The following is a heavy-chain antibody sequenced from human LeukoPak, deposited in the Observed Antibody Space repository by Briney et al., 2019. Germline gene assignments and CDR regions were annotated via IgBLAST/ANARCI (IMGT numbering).Heavy chain of an antibody. CDR3: ARIGTTTRGPAGLDV. CDR2: IASGGGANR. Sequence: GGSLRLSCAASGFTFSSYEMNWVRQAPGKGLEQVSYIASGGGANRFYSESVKGRFTISRDNAKNSLYLHMNSLRAEDTGVYYCARIGTTTRGPAGLDVWGQGTTVTVSS. D-gene: IGHD2/OR15-2a*01. V-gene: IGHV3-48*03. CDR1: GFTFSSYE. J-gene: IGHJ6*02.